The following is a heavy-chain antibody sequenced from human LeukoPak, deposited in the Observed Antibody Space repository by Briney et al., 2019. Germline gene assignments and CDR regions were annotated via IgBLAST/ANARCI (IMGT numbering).Heavy chain of an antibody. D-gene: IGHD3-9*01. Sequence: GASVKVSCKTSGYTFTGYYMHWVRQAPGQGLEWMGWINPNSGGTNYAQKFQGRITMTRDTSISTAYMELSRLRSDDTAVYCCARGLGILTGPGPWGQGTLVTVSS. CDR3: ARGLGILTGPGP. V-gene: IGHV1-2*02. CDR2: INPNSGGT. J-gene: IGHJ5*02. CDR1: GYTFTGYY.